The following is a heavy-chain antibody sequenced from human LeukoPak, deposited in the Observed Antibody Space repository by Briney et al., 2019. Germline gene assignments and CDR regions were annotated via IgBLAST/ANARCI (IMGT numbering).Heavy chain of an antibody. CDR2: IIPIFGTA. V-gene: IGHV1-69*13. CDR1: GGTFSSYA. J-gene: IGHJ4*02. Sequence: SVKVSCKASGGTFSSYAISWVRQAPGQGLEWMGGIIPIFGTANYAQKFQGRVTITADESTSTAYMELSSLRAEDTAVYYCAKDRGSSGGPNAIYYFDYWGQGTLVTVSS. D-gene: IGHD6-19*01. CDR3: AKDRGSSGGPNAIYYFDY.